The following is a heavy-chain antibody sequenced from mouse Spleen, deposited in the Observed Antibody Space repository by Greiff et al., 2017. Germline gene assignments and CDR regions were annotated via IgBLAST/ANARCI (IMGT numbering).Heavy chain of an antibody. V-gene: IGHV10-1*01. Sequence: EVQLVESGGGLVQPKGSLKLSCAASGFSFNTYAMNWVRQAPGKGLEWVARIRSKSNNYATYYADSVKDRFTISRDDSESMLYLQMNNLKTEDTAMYYCVRHEYGNYNAMDYWGQGTSVTVSS. D-gene: IGHD2-10*02. J-gene: IGHJ4*01. CDR3: VRHEYGNYNAMDY. CDR2: IRSKSNNYAT. CDR1: GFSFNTYA.